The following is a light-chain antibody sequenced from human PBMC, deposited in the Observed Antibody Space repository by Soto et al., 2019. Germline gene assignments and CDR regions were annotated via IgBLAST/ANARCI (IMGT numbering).Light chain of an antibody. CDR1: QSISSW. CDR2: VAS. CDR3: QPYNSYLSG. V-gene: IGKV1-5*01. J-gene: IGKJ1*01. Sequence: DLHMSQSASTVSAAVGDRVTIACRASQSISSWLAWYQQKPWKAPKLLIYVASSLESGVPSRFSGSGSGTEFTLTISSLHTDDFATYYCQPYNSYLSGLGHGTQV.